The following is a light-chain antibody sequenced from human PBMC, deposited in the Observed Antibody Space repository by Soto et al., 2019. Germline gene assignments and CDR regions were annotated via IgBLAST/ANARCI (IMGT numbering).Light chain of an antibody. V-gene: IGLV2-14*01. Sequence: QSALTQPASVSGSPGQSITISCTGTSSDVGGYNYVSWYQQHPGKAPKLMIYEVSNRPSGVSNRFSGSKSGNTASLTISGLQAEDEADYYCNSYTSSSTLVVFGTGTKVT. CDR1: SSDVGGYNY. J-gene: IGLJ1*01. CDR3: NSYTSSSTLVV. CDR2: EVS.